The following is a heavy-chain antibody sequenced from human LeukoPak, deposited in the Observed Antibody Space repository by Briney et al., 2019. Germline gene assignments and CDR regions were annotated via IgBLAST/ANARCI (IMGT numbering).Heavy chain of an antibody. V-gene: IGHV1-69*06. CDR1: GGSFSSYA. CDR2: IIPIFGTP. D-gene: IGHD3-16*01. Sequence: SVNVSCKASGGSFSSYAITWMRQAPGQGLEWMGRIIPIFGTPTYAQKFQGRVTITADMGSNTAYLELTSLTSEDTARYFCAKQGAVRQDYYMDVWGNGTTVLVSS. J-gene: IGHJ6*03. CDR3: AKQGAVRQDYYMDV.